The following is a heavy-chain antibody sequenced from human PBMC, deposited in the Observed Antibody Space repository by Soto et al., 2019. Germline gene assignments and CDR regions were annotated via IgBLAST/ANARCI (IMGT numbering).Heavy chain of an antibody. CDR3: ASLPLGSYSSSSYYYYGMDV. CDR2: IDPSDSYT. J-gene: IGHJ6*02. D-gene: IGHD6-6*01. Sequence: GESLKISCKGSGYSFTSYWISWVRQMPGKGLEWMGRIDPSDSYTNYSPSFQGHVTISADKSISTAYLQWSSLKASDTAMYYCASLPLGSYSSSSYYYYGMDVWGQGTTVTVS. CDR1: GYSFTSYW. V-gene: IGHV5-10-1*01.